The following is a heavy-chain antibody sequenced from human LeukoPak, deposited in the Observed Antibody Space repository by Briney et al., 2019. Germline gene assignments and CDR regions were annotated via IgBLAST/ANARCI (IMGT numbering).Heavy chain of an antibody. V-gene: IGHV1-18*01. CDR2: ISAYNGNT. CDR3: ARDSMWFINDYYYGMDV. D-gene: IGHD2-8*02. J-gene: IGHJ6*02. CDR1: GYTFTSYG. Sequence: ASVKVSCKASGYTFTSYGISWVRQAPGQGLEWMGWISAYNGNTNYAQKLQGRVTMTTDTSTSTAYMELRSLRSDDTAVYYCARDSMWFINDYYYGMDVWGQGTTVTVSS.